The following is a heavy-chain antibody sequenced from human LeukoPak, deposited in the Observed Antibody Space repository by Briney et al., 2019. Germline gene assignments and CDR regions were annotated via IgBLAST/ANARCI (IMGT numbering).Heavy chain of an antibody. D-gene: IGHD3-22*01. CDR2: ISYDGSNK. V-gene: IGHV3-30*18. CDR3: AKPIVVVSYYYYGMDV. J-gene: IGHJ6*02. CDR1: GFTFSSYG. Sequence: GGSLRLSCAASGFTFSSYGMHWVRQAPGKGLEWVAVISYDGSNKGYADSVKGRFTLSRDNSKNTLYLQMNSLRAEDTAVYYCAKPIVVVSYYYYGMDVWGQGTTVTVSS.